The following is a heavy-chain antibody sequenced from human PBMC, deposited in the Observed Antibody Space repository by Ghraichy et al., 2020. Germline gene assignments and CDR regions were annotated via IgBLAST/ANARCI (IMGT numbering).Heavy chain of an antibody. CDR2: IRGVGGAK. Sequence: GGSLRLSCAASGFIFSNYAMNWVRQAPGKGPEWVSVIRGVGGAKYYVDSVKGRFTISRDNSKNTLYLQMNILKVEDTALYYCAKGGESAANAQHWFDPWGQGNRVTVSS. J-gene: IGHJ5*02. D-gene: IGHD2-15*01. CDR1: GFIFSNYA. V-gene: IGHV3-23*01. CDR3: AKGGESAANAQHWFDP.